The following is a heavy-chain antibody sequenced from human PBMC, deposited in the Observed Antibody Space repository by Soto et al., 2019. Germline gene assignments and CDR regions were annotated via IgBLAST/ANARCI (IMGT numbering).Heavy chain of an antibody. J-gene: IGHJ6*02. CDR2: IDPSDSYT. CDR3: ASQYSSGWYLGYYGMDV. D-gene: IGHD6-19*01. CDR1: GYSFTSYW. Sequence: GESLKISCKGSGYSFTSYWISWVRQMPGKGLEWMGRIDPSDSYTNYGPSFQGHVTISADKSISTAYLQWSSLKASGTAMYYCASQYSSGWYLGYYGMDVWGQGTTVTVSS. V-gene: IGHV5-10-1*01.